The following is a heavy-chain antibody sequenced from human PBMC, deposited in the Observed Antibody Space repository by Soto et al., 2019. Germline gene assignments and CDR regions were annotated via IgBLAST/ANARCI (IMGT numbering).Heavy chain of an antibody. CDR2: INAGNGNT. CDR3: ARGACSGGNCYSFHFDY. D-gene: IGHD2-15*01. CDR1: GYTFTSYA. J-gene: IGHJ4*02. V-gene: IGHV1-3*01. Sequence: QVQLVQSGAEGKKPGASVKVSCKASGYTFTSYAMHWVRQAPGQRLEWMGWINAGNGNTQYSQKFQGRGTITRDTSASTAYMDLSSLRSEDTAVYFCARGACSGGNCYSFHFDYWGQGTLVTVSS.